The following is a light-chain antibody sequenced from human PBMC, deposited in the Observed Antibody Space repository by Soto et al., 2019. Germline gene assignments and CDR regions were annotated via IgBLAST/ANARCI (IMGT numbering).Light chain of an antibody. Sequence: ESVLTQSPGTLSLSPGERATLSCRASQSVSSSYLAWYQQKPGQAPRLRIYGASSRATGIPDRFSGSGSGTDLTLTISSREPEDFAVYYCQQYGSSPWTFGQGTKVVIK. CDR3: QQYGSSPWT. J-gene: IGKJ1*01. V-gene: IGKV3-20*01. CDR1: QSVSSSY. CDR2: GAS.